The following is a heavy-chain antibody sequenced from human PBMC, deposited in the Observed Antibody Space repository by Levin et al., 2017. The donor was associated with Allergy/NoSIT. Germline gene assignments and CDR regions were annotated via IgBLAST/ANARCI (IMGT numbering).Heavy chain of an antibody. CDR1: GYTFKNYG. CDR3: VRFVVTPVSYFYMDV. J-gene: IGHJ6*03. V-gene: IGHV1-18*01. Sequence: ASVKVSCKASGYTFKNYGISWVRQAPGQGLEWMGWISTHNGNTNYAQSFQGRVTMTTDTSTSTADMELRSLISYDTAVYYCVRFVVTPVSYFYMDVWGNGTTVTVSS. D-gene: IGHD2-2*01. CDR2: ISTHNGNT.